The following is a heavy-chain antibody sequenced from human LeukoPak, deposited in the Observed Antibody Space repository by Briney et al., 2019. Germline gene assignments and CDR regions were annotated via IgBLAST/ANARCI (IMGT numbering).Heavy chain of an antibody. Sequence: QVQLVESGGGVVQPGGSLRLSRAASGFTFSSYGMHWVRQAPGKGLEWVAFIRYDGSNKYYADSVKARFTLSRDNSKNTMYLQMNTLRAEDTAVYYCATGYSSGWYGRLDYWGQGTLVTVSS. V-gene: IGHV3-30*02. CDR1: GFTFSSYG. J-gene: IGHJ4*02. CDR2: IRYDGSNK. CDR3: ATGYSSGWYGRLDY. D-gene: IGHD6-19*01.